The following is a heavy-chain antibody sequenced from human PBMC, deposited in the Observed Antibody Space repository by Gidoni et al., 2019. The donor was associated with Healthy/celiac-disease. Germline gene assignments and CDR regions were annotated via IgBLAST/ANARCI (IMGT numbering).Heavy chain of an antibody. J-gene: IGHJ6*02. CDR2: IIPIFGTA. Sequence: QVQLVQSGAEVKKPGSSVKVSCKASGGTFSSYAISWVRQAPGQGLEWMGGIIPIFGTANYAQQFQGRVTITADESTSTAYMELSSLRSEDTAVYYCARDRTTDYYYGMDVWGQGTTVTVSS. CDR3: ARDRTTDYYYGMDV. V-gene: IGHV1-69*19. CDR1: GGTFSSYA. D-gene: IGHD1-7*01.